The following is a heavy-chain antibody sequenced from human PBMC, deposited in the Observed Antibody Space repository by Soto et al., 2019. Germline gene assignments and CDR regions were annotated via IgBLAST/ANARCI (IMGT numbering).Heavy chain of an antibody. D-gene: IGHD6-19*01. V-gene: IGHV4-39*01. CDR2: IYCSGST. Sequence: SETLSLTCTVSGGSISSSSYYWGWIRQPPGKGLEWIGSIYCSGSTYDNPSLKSRVTISVDTSKNQFSLKLSSVTAADTAVYYCARRSGSSGWYNWFDPWGQGTLVTVSS. J-gene: IGHJ5*02. CDR1: GGSISSSSYY. CDR3: ARRSGSSGWYNWFDP.